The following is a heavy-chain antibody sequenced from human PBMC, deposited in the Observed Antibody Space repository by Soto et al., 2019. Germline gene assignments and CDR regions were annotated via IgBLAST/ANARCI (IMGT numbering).Heavy chain of an antibody. CDR2: IYWDDDK. V-gene: IGHV2-5*02. D-gene: IGHD1-1*01. J-gene: IGHJ1*01. Sequence: QITLKESGPPLVKPTQTLTLTCTFSGFSLSTSGVGVGWIRQSPGKALEWLGLIYWDDDKGYSPSLKSRLTITKDTSKSQVVLTITNMDPVDTATYYCAHLKWNDGQAEYFQYWGQGTLVTVSS. CDR3: AHLKWNDGQAEYFQY. CDR1: GFSLSTSGVG.